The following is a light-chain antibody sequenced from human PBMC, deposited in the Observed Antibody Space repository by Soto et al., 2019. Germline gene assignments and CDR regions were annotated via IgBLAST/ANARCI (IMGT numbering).Light chain of an antibody. CDR1: QDIKKY. V-gene: IGKV1-33*01. J-gene: IGKJ4*01. CDR3: QQSENGPLT. Sequence: DIQMTQSPSSLSASVGDRITITCQASQDIKKYLNWYQQKLGKAPKLLNYDASNLQRGVPSRFSGSGSGTHFSLSISSLQPEDIATYYCQQSENGPLTFGGGTKVEIK. CDR2: DAS.